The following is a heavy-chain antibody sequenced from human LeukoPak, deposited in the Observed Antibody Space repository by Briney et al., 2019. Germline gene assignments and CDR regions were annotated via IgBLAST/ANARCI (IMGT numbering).Heavy chain of an antibody. D-gene: IGHD3-10*01. Sequence: GGSLRLSCAASGLSFSSYSMNWVRQAPGKGLEWVSFISTSSGYKYYADSVKGRFTISRDNAKNSLYLQMNSLRAEDTAVYYCARVLGSGTQREDYWGQGTLVTVSS. CDR1: GLSFSSYS. CDR3: ARVLGSGTQREDY. CDR2: ISTSSGYK. J-gene: IGHJ4*02. V-gene: IGHV3-21*01.